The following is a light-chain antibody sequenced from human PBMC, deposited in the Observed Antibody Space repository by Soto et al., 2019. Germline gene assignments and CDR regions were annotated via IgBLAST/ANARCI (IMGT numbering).Light chain of an antibody. Sequence: DIQMTQSPSSLSASGGDRVTITCRASQSIDSYLNWYQQKPGKAPKLLIYAASNLQSEVPSRFSASGSGTIFTLTIRGLQPEDSATYFCQQSYSFPHTFGQGTKLGIK. V-gene: IGKV1-39*01. CDR1: QSIDSY. CDR3: QQSYSFPHT. J-gene: IGKJ2*01. CDR2: AAS.